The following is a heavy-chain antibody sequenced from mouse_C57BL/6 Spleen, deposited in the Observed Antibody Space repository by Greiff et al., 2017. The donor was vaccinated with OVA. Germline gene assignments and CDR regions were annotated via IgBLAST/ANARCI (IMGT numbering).Heavy chain of an antibody. CDR2: ISDGGSYT. CDR1: GFTFSSYA. CDR3: ARDGLYDGYYWFAY. Sequence: EVQLVESGGGLVKPGGSLKLSCAASGFTFSSYAMSWVRQTPEKRLEWVATISDGGSYTYYPDNVKGRFTISRDNAKNNLYLQMSHLKSEDTAMYYCARDGLYDGYYWFAYRGQGTLVTVSA. V-gene: IGHV5-4*01. J-gene: IGHJ3*01. D-gene: IGHD2-3*01.